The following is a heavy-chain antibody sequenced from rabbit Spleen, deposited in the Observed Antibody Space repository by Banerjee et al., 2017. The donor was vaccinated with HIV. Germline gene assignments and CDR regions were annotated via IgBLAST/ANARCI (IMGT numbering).Heavy chain of an antibody. D-gene: IGHD4-2*01. V-gene: IGHV1S40*01. Sequence: VESGGGLVKPGASLTLTCTASGVSFSSGYDMCWVRQAPGKGLEWIACIYGGSNGSPVYASWAKGRFTISKTSSTTMTLQMSSLTAADTATYFCAREGYSGDGYKLWGPGTLVTVS. CDR3: AREGYSGDGYKL. J-gene: IGHJ4*01. CDR1: GVSFSSGYD. CDR2: IYGGSNGSP.